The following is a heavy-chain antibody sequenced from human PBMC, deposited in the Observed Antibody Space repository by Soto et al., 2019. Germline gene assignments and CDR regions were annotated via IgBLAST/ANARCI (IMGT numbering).Heavy chain of an antibody. Sequence: QVQLVQSGAEVKKPGSSVKVSCKASGGTFSSCAISWVRQAPGQGLEWMGGIIPIFGTANYAQKFQGRVTITADESTSTAYMELSSLRSEDTAVYYCASEGGPYGSGSYYTAGYYGMDVWGQGTTVTVSS. J-gene: IGHJ6*02. CDR2: IIPIFGTA. CDR3: ASEGGPYGSGSYYTAGYYGMDV. D-gene: IGHD3-10*01. CDR1: GGTFSSCA. V-gene: IGHV1-69*01.